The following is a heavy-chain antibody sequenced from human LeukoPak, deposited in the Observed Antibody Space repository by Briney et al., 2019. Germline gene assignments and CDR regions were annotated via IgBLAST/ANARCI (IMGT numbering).Heavy chain of an antibody. CDR2: FYNSGST. CDR3: ASTQQWLASYY. J-gene: IGHJ4*02. Sequence: PSETLSLTCTFSGGSISSYYWTWFRQPPGKGLEWIGSFYNSGSTSYNPSLGSRVTISLDTSKNLFSLKLTSVTAADSAINYCASTQQWLASYYWGQGTLVTVSS. CDR1: GGSISSYY. D-gene: IGHD6-19*01. V-gene: IGHV4-59*08.